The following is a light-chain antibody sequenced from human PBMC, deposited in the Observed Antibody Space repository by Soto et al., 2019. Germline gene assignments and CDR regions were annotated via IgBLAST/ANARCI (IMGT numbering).Light chain of an antibody. J-gene: IGLJ3*02. CDR3: SSYSSTTTLV. Sequence: QPASVSGSPGQSITISCTGTSSDVGGYNYVSWYQQRPGKAPKLMIYDVNNRPSGVSNRFSASKSGNTASLTISGLQAEDEADYYCSSYSSTTTLVFGGGTKLTVL. CDR1: SSDVGGYNY. V-gene: IGLV2-14*01. CDR2: DVN.